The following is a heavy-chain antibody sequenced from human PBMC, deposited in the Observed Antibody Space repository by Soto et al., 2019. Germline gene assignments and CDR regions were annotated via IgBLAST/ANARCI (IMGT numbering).Heavy chain of an antibody. V-gene: IGHV4-34*01. J-gene: IGHJ4*02. D-gene: IGHD5-18*01. CDR2: INHSGST. CDR3: ARGTIEYSSDY. CDR1: GGSFSGYY. Sequence: SETLSLTCAVYGGSFSGYYWSWIRQPPGKGLEWIGEINHSGSTNYNPSLKSRVTISVDTSKNQFSLKLSSVTAADTAVYYCARGTIEYSSDYWGQGTLVTVSS.